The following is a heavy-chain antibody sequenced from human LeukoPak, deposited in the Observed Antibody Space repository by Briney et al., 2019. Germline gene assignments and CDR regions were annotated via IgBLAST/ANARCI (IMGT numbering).Heavy chain of an antibody. Sequence: GGSLRLSCAASGFTFSTFAMIWVRQPPGKGLEWVSSIFPSGGEIHYADSVKGRFTISRDNAKNTLFLQMSSLRAEDTAVYFCAREILAPGKTHDYWGQGTLVTVSS. CDR2: IFPSGGEI. CDR3: AREILAPGKTHDY. CDR1: GFTFSTFA. V-gene: IGHV3-23*01. J-gene: IGHJ4*02.